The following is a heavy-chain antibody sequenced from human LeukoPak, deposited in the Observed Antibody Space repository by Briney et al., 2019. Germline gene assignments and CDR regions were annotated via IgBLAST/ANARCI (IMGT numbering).Heavy chain of an antibody. V-gene: IGHV4-34*01. J-gene: IGHJ4*02. CDR3: ARHRRIQLWFDY. CDR1: GGSFSGYY. D-gene: IGHD5-18*01. CDR2: INHSGST. Sequence: SETLSLTCAVYGGSFSGYYWSWIRQPPGKGLEWIGEINHSGSTNYNPSLKSRVTISVDMSKNQFSLKLSSVTAADTAVYYCARHRRIQLWFDYWGQGTLVTVSS.